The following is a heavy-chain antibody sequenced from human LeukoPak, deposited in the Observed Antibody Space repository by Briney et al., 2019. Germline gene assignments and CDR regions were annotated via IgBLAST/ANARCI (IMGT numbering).Heavy chain of an antibody. CDR3: ASRTNSGWYSNAFDI. J-gene: IGHJ3*02. CDR2: ISAYNGNT. CDR1: GYTFTGYY. D-gene: IGHD6-19*01. Sequence: ASVKVSCKASGYTFTGYYMHWVRQAPGQGLEWMGWISAYNGNTNYAQKLQGRVTMTTDTSTSTAYMELRSLRSDDTAVYYCASRTNSGWYSNAFDIWGQGTMVTVSS. V-gene: IGHV1-18*04.